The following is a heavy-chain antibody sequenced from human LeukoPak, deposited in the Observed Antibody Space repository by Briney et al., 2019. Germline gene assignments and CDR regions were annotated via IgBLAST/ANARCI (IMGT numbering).Heavy chain of an antibody. D-gene: IGHD3-22*01. V-gene: IGHV1-24*01. CDR1: GYTLTELS. J-gene: IGHJ4*02. CDR3: ARGLEGGYDSSATVPLN. Sequence: ASVKVSCQVSGYTLTELSMHWVRQAPGKGLEGMGGFDPEDGETIYAQKFQGRVTMTEDTSTDLDYKALSSMRSEDTPVHNCARGLEGGYDSSATVPLNWGQGTLVTVSS. CDR2: FDPEDGET.